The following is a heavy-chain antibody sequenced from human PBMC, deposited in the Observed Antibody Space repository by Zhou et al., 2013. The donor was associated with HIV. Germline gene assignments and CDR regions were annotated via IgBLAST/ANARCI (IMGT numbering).Heavy chain of an antibody. J-gene: IGHJ4*02. CDR1: GYTFTSYF. CDR3: ARGQYRLVDIVATLDY. Sequence: QIQLLQSGADVKKPGASVTVSCQASGYTFTSYFIHWVRQAPGQGLEWLGWIRPNNGATKSAQKFQGRVTMTRDTSISTAYMELSRLRSDDTAVYYCARGQYRLVDIVATLDYWGQGTLVTVSS. CDR2: IRPNNGAT. V-gene: IGHV1-2*02. D-gene: IGHD5-12*01.